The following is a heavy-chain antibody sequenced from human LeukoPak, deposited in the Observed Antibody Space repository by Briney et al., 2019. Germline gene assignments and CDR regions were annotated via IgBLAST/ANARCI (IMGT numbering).Heavy chain of an antibody. Sequence: PGGSLRLSCAASGFTFSSYGMHWVRQAPGKGLEWVAFIRYDGSNKYYADSVKGRFTISRDNSKNTLYLQMNSLRVEDTAVYYCARAASNIGPWLFDYWGQGTLVTVSS. J-gene: IGHJ4*02. V-gene: IGHV3-30*02. CDR1: GFTFSSYG. D-gene: IGHD2/OR15-2a*01. CDR2: IRYDGSNK. CDR3: ARAASNIGPWLFDY.